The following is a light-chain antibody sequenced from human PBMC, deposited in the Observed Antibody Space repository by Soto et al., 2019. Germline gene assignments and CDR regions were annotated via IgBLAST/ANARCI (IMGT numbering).Light chain of an antibody. Sequence: IGMTQGAATVIESPSEIATLSCKASQSVSSNLAWYQQKPGQAPRLLIYGASSRATGIPVRFSGSGSGTEFTLTISSLQSEDFAVYYCQQYNNWPLTFGQGTRLEIK. CDR2: GAS. CDR3: QQYNNWPLT. J-gene: IGKJ5*01. V-gene: IGKV3-15*01. CDR1: QSVSSN.